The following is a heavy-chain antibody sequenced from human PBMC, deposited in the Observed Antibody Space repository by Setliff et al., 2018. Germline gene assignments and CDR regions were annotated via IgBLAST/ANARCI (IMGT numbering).Heavy chain of an antibody. CDR2: ISGSGGST. Sequence: GGSLRLSCAASGFTFNNYAMTWVRQAPGKGLEWVSSISGSGGSTYYADSVKGRFTISRDNAKDSLYLQMNSLRGEDTAVYYCARALAYYYMDVWGKGTTVTVSS. CDR1: GFTFNNYA. CDR3: ARALAYYYMDV. V-gene: IGHV3-23*01. J-gene: IGHJ6*03.